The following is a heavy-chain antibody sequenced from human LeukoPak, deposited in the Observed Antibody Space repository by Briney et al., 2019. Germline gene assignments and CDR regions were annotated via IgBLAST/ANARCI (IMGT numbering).Heavy chain of an antibody. J-gene: IGHJ3*02. Sequence: GESREISCEGSGYIFTSYWITWVRQMPGKGLEWLGRIDPSGSYTDYSPSFQGHVTISADKSITTAYLQWNSLKASDTGMYYCARHLVPDSGCYLCDIWGQGTMVTVSS. D-gene: IGHD1-26*01. CDR3: ARHLVPDSGCYLCDI. CDR2: IDPSGSYT. CDR1: GYIFTSYW. V-gene: IGHV5-10-1*01.